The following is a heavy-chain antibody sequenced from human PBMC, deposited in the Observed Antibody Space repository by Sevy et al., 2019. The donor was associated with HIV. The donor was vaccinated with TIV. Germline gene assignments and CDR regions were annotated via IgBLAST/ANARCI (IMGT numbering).Heavy chain of an antibody. J-gene: IGHJ3*02. CDR1: GYTFTSYA. V-gene: IGHV7-4-1*02. CDR2: INTNTGNP. D-gene: IGHD5-18*01. Sequence: ASVKVSCKASGYTFTSYAMNWVRQAPGQGLEWMGWINTNTGNPTYAQAFTGRFVFSLDTSVSTAYLQISSLKAEDTAVYYCARGKKGSGYSYGFDAFDIWGQGTMVTVSS. CDR3: ARGKKGSGYSYGFDAFDI.